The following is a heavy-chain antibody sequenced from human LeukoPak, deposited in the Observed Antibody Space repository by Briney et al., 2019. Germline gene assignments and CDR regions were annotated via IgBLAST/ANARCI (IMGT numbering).Heavy chain of an antibody. D-gene: IGHD3-16*01. J-gene: IGHJ4*02. CDR2: ISWNSGSI. CDR3: AKDRDPRPGGDFDY. V-gene: IGHV3-9*01. CDR1: GFTFDDYA. Sequence: GGSLRLSCAASGFTFDDYAMHWVRQAPGKGLGWVSGISWNSGSIGYADSVKGRFTISRDNAKNSLYLQMNSLRAEDTALYYCAKDRDPRPGGDFDYWGQGTLVTVSS.